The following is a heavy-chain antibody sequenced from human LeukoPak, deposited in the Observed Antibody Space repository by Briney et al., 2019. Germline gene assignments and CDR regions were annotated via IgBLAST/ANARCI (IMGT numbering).Heavy chain of an antibody. V-gene: IGHV3-30*18. CDR3: AKDLLNWTFDI. J-gene: IGHJ3*02. CDR2: ISYDGSNK. Sequence: GGSLRLSCAASGFTFSSYGMHWVRQAPGKGLEWVAVISYDGSNKYYADSVKGRFTISRDNSKNTLYLQMKSLRAEDTAVYYCAKDLLNWTFDIWGQGTMVTVSS. CDR1: GFTFSSYG. D-gene: IGHD1-1*01.